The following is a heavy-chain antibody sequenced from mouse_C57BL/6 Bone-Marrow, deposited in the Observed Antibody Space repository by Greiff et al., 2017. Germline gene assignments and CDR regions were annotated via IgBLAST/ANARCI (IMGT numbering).Heavy chain of an antibody. CDR1: GYTFTSYW. CDR2: IHPNSGST. Sequence: QVQLQQPGAELVKPGASVKLSCKASGYTFTSYWMHWVKQRPGQGLEWIGMIHPNSGSTNYNEKFKSKATLTVDKSSSTAYMHLSSLTSEDSAVYYCSRPEGAWFAYWGQGTLVTVSA. J-gene: IGHJ3*01. V-gene: IGHV1-64*01. CDR3: SRPEGAWFAY.